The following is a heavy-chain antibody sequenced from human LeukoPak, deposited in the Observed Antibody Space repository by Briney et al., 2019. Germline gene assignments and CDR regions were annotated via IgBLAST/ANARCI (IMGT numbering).Heavy chain of an antibody. CDR1: GFTFSSYS. V-gene: IGHV3-21*04. CDR2: ISSSSSYI. D-gene: IGHD3-22*01. Sequence: GGSLRLSCAASGFTFSSYSMNWVRQAPGKGLEWVSSISSSSSYIYYADSVKGRFTISRDNSKNTLFLQMNSLRAEDTALYYCAKGSSGYFVDLWGQGTLVTVSS. J-gene: IGHJ5*02. CDR3: AKGSSGYFVDL.